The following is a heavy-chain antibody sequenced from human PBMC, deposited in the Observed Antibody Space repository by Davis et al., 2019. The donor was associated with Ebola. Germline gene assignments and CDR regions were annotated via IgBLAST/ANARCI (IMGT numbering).Heavy chain of an antibody. CDR1: RRTLSSYS. CDR2: IIPIFGTA. D-gene: IGHD2-21*01. CDR3: ARAGDIHWCYYGMDV. V-gene: IGHV1-69*13. J-gene: IGHJ6*02. Sequence: SSVTVSCQALRRTLSSYSISWVRQAPGQGLEWMGGIIPIFGTANYAQKFQGRVTNTADQSTSTAYMELSSLRSEDTAVYYFARAGDIHWCYYGMDVWGQGTTVTVSS.